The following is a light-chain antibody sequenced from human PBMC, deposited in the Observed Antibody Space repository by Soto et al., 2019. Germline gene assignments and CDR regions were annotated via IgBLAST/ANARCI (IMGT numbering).Light chain of an antibody. Sequence: QSALTQPASVSGSPGQSITISCTGTSSDVGSYNLVSWYQHHPSKAPKLIIFEGSKRPSGVPNRFSGSKSGNTASLTISGLQAEDEADYYCCSYAGISTFVIFGGGTKVTVL. CDR1: SSDVGSYNL. CDR3: CSYAGISTFVI. V-gene: IGLV2-23*03. J-gene: IGLJ2*01. CDR2: EGS.